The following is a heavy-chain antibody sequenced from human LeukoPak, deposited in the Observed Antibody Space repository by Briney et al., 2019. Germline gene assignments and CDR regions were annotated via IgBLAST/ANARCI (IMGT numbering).Heavy chain of an antibody. CDR2: ISGSSYYI. V-gene: IGHV3-21*01. CDR3: ARVGAPSSWYVDY. J-gene: IGHJ4*02. CDR1: GFTFSSYS. D-gene: IGHD6-13*01. Sequence: GGSLRLSCAASGFTFSSYSMNWVRQAPGKGLEWVSSISGSSYYIYYADSVKGRFTISRDNAKNSLYLQMNSLRAEDTAVYYCARVGAPSSWYVDYWGQGTLVTVSS.